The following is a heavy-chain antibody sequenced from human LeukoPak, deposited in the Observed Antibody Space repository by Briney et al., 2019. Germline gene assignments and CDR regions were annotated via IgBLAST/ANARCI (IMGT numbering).Heavy chain of an antibody. CDR3: ARARSGYSSSRFGYNWFDP. V-gene: IGHV1-8*03. J-gene: IGHJ5*02. Sequence: ASVKVSCKASGYTFTSYDINWVRQATGQGLEWMGWMNPNSGNTGYAQKFQGRVTITRNTSISTAYMELSSLRSEDTAVYYCARARSGYSSSRFGYNWFDPWGQGTLVTVSS. CDR1: GYTFTSYD. D-gene: IGHD6-13*01. CDR2: MNPNSGNT.